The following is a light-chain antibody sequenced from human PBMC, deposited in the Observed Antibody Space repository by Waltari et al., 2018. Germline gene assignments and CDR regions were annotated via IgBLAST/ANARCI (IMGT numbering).Light chain of an antibody. CDR2: GAS. CDR1: QSVSGSY. V-gene: IGKV3-20*01. J-gene: IGKJ1*01. Sequence: EIVLTQSPGTLPLSPGERATLSCRASQSVSGSYLAWHQQKPGQSPRLVVYGASIRATGTPDRFSGSGSGTDFTLTISRLEPEDFAVYYCQQYGSTPTTFGQGTKVEIK. CDR3: QQYGSTPTT.